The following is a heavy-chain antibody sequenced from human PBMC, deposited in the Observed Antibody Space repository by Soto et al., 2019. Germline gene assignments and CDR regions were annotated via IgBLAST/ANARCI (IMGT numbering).Heavy chain of an antibody. J-gene: IGHJ4*02. CDR2: ISAYNGNT. V-gene: IGHV1-18*01. CDR1: GYTFTIYG. Sequence: ASVKVSCKASGYTFTIYGISWVLQAPGQGLEWMGWISAYNGNTNYAQKLQGRVTMTTDTSTSTAYMELRSLRSDDTAVYYCASAIFGNYFDYWGQGTLVTVSS. CDR3: ASAIFGNYFDY. D-gene: IGHD3-3*01.